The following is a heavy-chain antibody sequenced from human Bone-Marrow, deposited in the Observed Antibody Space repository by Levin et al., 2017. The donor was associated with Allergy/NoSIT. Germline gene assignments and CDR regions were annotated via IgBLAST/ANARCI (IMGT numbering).Heavy chain of an antibody. D-gene: IGHD2-2*01. V-gene: IGHV1-2*06. J-gene: IGHJ6*03. CDR2: ISPNSGDT. CDR1: GYSFSGYY. CDR3: STGSTEYYFYYYMDV. Sequence: ASVKVSCKASGYSFSGYYIHWVRQAPGQGLEWVGRISPNSGDTDYARKFQGRVTMTRDTSINTAYMDLSSLTSDDTAVYYWSTGSTEYYFYYYMDVWGIGTSVTVSS.